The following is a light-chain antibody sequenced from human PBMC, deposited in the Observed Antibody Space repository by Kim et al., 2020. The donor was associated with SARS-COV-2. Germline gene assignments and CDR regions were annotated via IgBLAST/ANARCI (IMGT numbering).Light chain of an antibody. J-gene: IGLJ3*02. CDR2: DND. Sequence: APGQRVTISCSGSNSNIERNFVSWYQQLPGTAPKLLIFDNDKRPSGIPDRFSGSKFGASATLVITGLQTGDEAYYYCGTWDNTLRLFGGGTQLTVL. CDR1: NSNIERNF. V-gene: IGLV1-51*01. CDR3: GTWDNTLRL.